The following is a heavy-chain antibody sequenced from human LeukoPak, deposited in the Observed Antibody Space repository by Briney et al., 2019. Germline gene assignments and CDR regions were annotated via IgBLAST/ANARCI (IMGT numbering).Heavy chain of an antibody. D-gene: IGHD6-19*01. CDR2: IYYSGST. CDR1: GGSMSPYH. Sequence: SETLSLTCTVSGGSMSPYHWGWIRQPPGKGLERTGYIYYSGSTNYNPSLKSRVTISVDTSKNQFSLKLSSVTAADTAIYYCARAVSGRFDYWGQGTLVTVSS. CDR3: ARAVSGRFDY. J-gene: IGHJ4*02. V-gene: IGHV4-59*08.